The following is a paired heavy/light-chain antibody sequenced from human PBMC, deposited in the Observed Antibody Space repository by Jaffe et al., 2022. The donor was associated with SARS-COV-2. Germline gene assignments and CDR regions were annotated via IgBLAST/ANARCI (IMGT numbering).Light chain of an antibody. CDR1: NSDVGGYNY. J-gene: IGLJ2*01. Sequence: QSALTQPPSASGSPGQSVTISCAGSNSDVGGYNYVSWYQQHPGKAPKLIIYEVNKRPSGVPDRFSASKSGNTASLTVSALQAEDEADYYCSSYAGRGEVFGGGTKLTVL. CDR2: EVN. CDR3: SSYAGRGEV. V-gene: IGLV2-8*01.
Heavy chain of an antibody. CDR3: ATDRPHWRNTWKRLDS. CDR1: GFTFPRYG. CDR2: ISYDGTDE. J-gene: IGHJ4*02. V-gene: IGHV3-30*03. D-gene: IGHD1-20*01. Sequence: QVQIVESGGGVVQPGTSLRLSCIGSGFTFPRYGMHWVRQAPGKGLEWVAFISYDGTDEDYADSVKGRFTISRDNSKNTLNLQMHSLKIEDTALYYCATDRPHWRNTWKRLDSWGQGTQVTVSS.